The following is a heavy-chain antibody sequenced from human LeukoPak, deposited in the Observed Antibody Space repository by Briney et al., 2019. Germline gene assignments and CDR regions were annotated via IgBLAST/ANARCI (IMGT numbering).Heavy chain of an antibody. CDR2: ISYDGSNK. J-gene: IGHJ4*02. CDR3: ARDGSGVLYFDY. V-gene: IGHV3-30*03. D-gene: IGHD3-10*01. Sequence: GGSLRLSCAASGFTFSSYGMHWVRQAPGKGLEWVAVISYDGSNKYYADSVKGRFTISRDNSKNTLYLQMNSLRAEDTAVYYCARDGSGVLYFDYWGQGTLVTVSS. CDR1: GFTFSSYG.